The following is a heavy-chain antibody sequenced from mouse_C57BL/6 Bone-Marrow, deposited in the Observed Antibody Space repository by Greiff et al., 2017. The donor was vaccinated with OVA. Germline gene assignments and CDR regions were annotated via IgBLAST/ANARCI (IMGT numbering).Heavy chain of an antibody. J-gene: IGHJ1*03. D-gene: IGHD2-3*01. CDR3: ARADGFKWYFDV. Sequence: EVKLEESGGGLVKPGGSLKLSCAASGFTFSSYAMSWVRQTPEKRLEWVATISDGGSYTYYPDNVKGRFTISRDNAKNNLYLQMSHLKSEDTAMYYCARADGFKWYFDVWGTGTTVTVSS. CDR2: ISDGGSYT. V-gene: IGHV5-4*03. CDR1: GFTFSSYA.